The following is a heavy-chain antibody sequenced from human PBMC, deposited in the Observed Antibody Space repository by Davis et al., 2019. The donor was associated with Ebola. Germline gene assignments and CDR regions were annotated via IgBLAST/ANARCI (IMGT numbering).Heavy chain of an antibody. D-gene: IGHD5-12*01. V-gene: IGHV3-49*04. CDR1: GFTFGDYA. CDR3: TRVRDFATRVYYYGMDV. Sequence: GGSLRLSCTASGFTFGDYAMSWVRQAPGKGLEWVGFIRSKAYGGTTEYAASVKGRFTISRDDSKSIAYLQMNSLKTEDTAVYYCTRVRDFATRVYYYGMDVWGQGTTVTVSS. CDR2: IRSKAYGGTT. J-gene: IGHJ6*02.